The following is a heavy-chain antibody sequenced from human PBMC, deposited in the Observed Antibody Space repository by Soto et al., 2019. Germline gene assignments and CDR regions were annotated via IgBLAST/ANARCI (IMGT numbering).Heavy chain of an antibody. CDR1: GGSISSANYY. J-gene: IGHJ1*01. Sequence: PSETLSLTCTVSGGSISSANYYWSWIRQAPGKGLEWIGYIYYSGSTYYNPSLKSRVTISVDTSKNQFSLKLSSVTAADTAVYYCARAHGDYAEYFENWGQGTQVTVSS. D-gene: IGHD4-17*01. CDR2: IYYSGST. V-gene: IGHV4-30-4*01. CDR3: ARAHGDYAEYFEN.